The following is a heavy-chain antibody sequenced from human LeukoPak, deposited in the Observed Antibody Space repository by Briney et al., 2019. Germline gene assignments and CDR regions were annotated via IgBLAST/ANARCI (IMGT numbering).Heavy chain of an antibody. J-gene: IGHJ3*02. V-gene: IGHV4-31*03. CDR2: IYYSGST. CDR1: GGSISSGGYY. CDR3: ARGFDSSVNSDAFDI. D-gene: IGHD3-22*01. Sequence: SETLSLTCTVSGGSISSGGYYWSWIRQRPGKGLEWIGYIYYSGSTYYNPSLKSRVTISVDTSKNQFSLKLSSVTAADTAVYYCARGFDSSVNSDAFDIWGQGTMVTVSS.